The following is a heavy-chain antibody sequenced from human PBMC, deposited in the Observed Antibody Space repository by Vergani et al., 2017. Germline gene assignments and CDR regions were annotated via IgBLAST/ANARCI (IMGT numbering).Heavy chain of an antibody. CDR3: ARNGYSYGPPLYWYFDL. Sequence: QVQLVQSGAEVKKPGASVKVSCKASGYTFTSYYMHWVRQAPGQGLEWMGIINPSGGSTSYAQKFQGRVTMTRDTSTSTVYMELSRLRSDDTAVYYCARNGYSYGPPLYWYFDLWGRGTLVTVSS. J-gene: IGHJ2*01. V-gene: IGHV1-46*01. CDR1: GYTFTSYY. D-gene: IGHD5-18*01. CDR2: INPSGGST.